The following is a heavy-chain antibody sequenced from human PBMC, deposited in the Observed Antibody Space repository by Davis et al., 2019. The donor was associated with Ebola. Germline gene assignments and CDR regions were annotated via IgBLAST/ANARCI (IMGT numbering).Heavy chain of an antibody. D-gene: IGHD6-13*01. J-gene: IGHJ4*02. CDR1: GYTFTSYA. Sequence: AASVKVSCKASGYTFTSYAMHWVRQAPGQRLEWVGWINVGNGNTQYSQKFQGRVTITRDTSASTAYMEVSSLKSEDTAVYYCARDGGRGSAAAGTCLDYWGQGTLVTVSS. V-gene: IGHV1-3*01. CDR3: ARDGGRGSAAAGTCLDY. CDR2: INVGNGNT.